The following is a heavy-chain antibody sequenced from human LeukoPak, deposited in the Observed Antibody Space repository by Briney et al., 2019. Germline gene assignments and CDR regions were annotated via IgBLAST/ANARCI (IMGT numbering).Heavy chain of an antibody. CDR3: ARGRDTMIPMAFDI. CDR2: IYHSGST. V-gene: IGHV4-30-2*01. J-gene: IGHJ3*02. CDR1: GGSISSGGYS. D-gene: IGHD3-22*01. Sequence: PSQTLSLTCAVSGGSISSGGYSWSWIRQPPGKGLEWIGYIYHSGSTYYNPSLKSRVTISVDRSKNQFSLKLSSVTAADTAVYYCARGRDTMIPMAFDIWGQGTMVTVSS.